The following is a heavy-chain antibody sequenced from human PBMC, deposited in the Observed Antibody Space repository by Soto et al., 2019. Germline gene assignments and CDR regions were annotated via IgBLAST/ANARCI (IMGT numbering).Heavy chain of an antibody. CDR1: GFTFSSVA. CDR3: AKGLGELSPESYDF. D-gene: IGHD3-16*02. V-gene: IGHV3-30*18. Sequence: GGSLRLSCAASGFTFSSVAMHWVRRAPGNGLEWMSVISYDGSEQYYADSVKGRFTISRDNSKNTVHLQMNTLRAEDTAVYYCAKGLGELSPESYDFWGQGTLVTVSS. J-gene: IGHJ4*02. CDR2: ISYDGSEQ.